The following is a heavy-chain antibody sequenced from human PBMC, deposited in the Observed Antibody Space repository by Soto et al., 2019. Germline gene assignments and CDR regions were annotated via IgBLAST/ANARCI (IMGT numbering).Heavy chain of an antibody. J-gene: IGHJ4*02. Sequence: LSLTCTVSGGSISSGGYYWSWIRQHPGKGLEWIGYIYYSGSTYYNPSLKSRVTISVDTSKNQFSLKLSSVTAADTAVYYCARGGPTYYYDSSGYGRFDYWGQGTLVTVSS. CDR1: GGSISSGGYY. D-gene: IGHD3-22*01. CDR3: ARGGPTYYYDSSGYGRFDY. V-gene: IGHV4-31*03. CDR2: IYYSGST.